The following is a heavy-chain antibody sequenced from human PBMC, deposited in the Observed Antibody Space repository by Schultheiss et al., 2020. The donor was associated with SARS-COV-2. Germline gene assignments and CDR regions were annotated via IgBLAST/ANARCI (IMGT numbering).Heavy chain of an antibody. CDR1: GGTFSSYA. CDR3: ARVRYGDSRRGFDI. V-gene: IGHV1-46*01. CDR2: INPSSGST. Sequence: ASVKVSCKASGGTFSSYAISWVRQAPGQGLEWMGIINPSSGSTTYAQKFQGRVTMTRDTSTTTVYMELSSLRSEDTAVYYCARVRYGDSRRGFDIWGQGTMVTVSS. J-gene: IGHJ3*02. D-gene: IGHD4-17*01.